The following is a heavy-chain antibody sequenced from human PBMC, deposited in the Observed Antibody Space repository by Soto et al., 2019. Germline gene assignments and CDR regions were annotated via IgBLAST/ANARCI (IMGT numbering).Heavy chain of an antibody. CDR2: ISSSSSYI. CDR3: ARDLEFDP. J-gene: IGHJ5*02. V-gene: IGHV3-21*01. CDR1: GFTFSSYT. Sequence: PVAALRLSCEPSGFTFSSYTMNWVRQAPGKGLEWVSSISSSSSYIYYADSVKGRCTISRDNAKNSLYLQMNRLRAEDTAVDYCARDLEFDPWGQGILVTVSS.